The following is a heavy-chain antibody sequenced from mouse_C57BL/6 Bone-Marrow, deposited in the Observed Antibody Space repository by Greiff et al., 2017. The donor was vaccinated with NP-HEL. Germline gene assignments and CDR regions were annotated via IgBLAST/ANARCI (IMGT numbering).Heavy chain of an antibody. CDR3: TTWGLPYWYFDV. V-gene: IGHV14-4*01. J-gene: IGHJ1*03. CDR2: IDPENGDT. D-gene: IGHD2-4*01. CDR1: GFNIKDDY. Sequence: VQLQQSGAELVRPGASVKLSCTASGFNIKDDYMHWVKQRPEQGLEWIGWIDPENGDTESASKFQGKATIPADTSSTTAYLQLSSLTSEDTAVYYCTTWGLPYWYFDVWGTGTTVTVSS.